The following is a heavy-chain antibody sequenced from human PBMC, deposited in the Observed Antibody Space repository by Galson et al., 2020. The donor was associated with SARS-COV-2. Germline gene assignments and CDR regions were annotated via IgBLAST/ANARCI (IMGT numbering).Heavy chain of an antibody. Sequence: SETLSLTCTVSGGSISSSSYYWVWIRQPPGKGLEWIGSIYYSGSTYYNPSLKSRVTISVDTSKNQFTLKLSSVTAADTAVYYCARDKGGRFFGVVIRGWFDPWGQGTLVTVSS. V-gene: IGHV4-39*06. CDR2: IYYSGST. CDR1: GGSISSSSYY. CDR3: ARDKGGRFFGVVIRGWFDP. D-gene: IGHD3-3*01. J-gene: IGHJ5*02.